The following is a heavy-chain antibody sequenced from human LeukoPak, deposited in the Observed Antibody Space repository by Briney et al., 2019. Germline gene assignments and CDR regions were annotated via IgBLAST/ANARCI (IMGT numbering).Heavy chain of an antibody. Sequence: GGSLRLSCAASGFTVNNNYMSWVRHAPGKGLEWVSVIFSGGSTYYADSVKGRFTISRDNSKNTLYLQMNSLRAEDTALYYCASLLRHYWGQGTLVTVSS. CDR1: GFTVNNNY. CDR3: ASLLRHY. CDR2: IFSGGST. J-gene: IGHJ4*02. V-gene: IGHV3-53*05.